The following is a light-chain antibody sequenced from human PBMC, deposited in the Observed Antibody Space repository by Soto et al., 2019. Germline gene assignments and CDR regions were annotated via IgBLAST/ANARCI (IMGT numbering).Light chain of an antibody. V-gene: IGKV1-5*03. J-gene: IGKJ2*01. CDR2: KAI. CDR3: QRYNDFQYV. Sequence: DIQMTQSPSTLSASVGDRVTITCRASQSISSWLAWYQQKPGKAPKLLIYKAINLQSGVPSRFSGSGSGTEFSLTISGLQPDDFATYYCQRYNDFQYVFGQGTKLEMK. CDR1: QSISSW.